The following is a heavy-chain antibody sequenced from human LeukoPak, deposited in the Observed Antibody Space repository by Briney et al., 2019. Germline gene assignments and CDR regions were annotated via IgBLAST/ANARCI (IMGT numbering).Heavy chain of an antibody. CDR1: GFTFDDYA. CDR2: ISWNSGSI. CDR3: AKDMGQHYYDSSGYYGGFDY. D-gene: IGHD3-22*01. Sequence: PGRSLRLSCAASGFTFDDYAMHWVRQAPGKGLEWVSGISWNSGSIGYADSVKGRFTISRDNAKNSLYLQMNSLRAEDMALYYCAKDMGQHYYDSSGYYGGFDYWGQGTLVTVSS. J-gene: IGHJ4*02. V-gene: IGHV3-9*03.